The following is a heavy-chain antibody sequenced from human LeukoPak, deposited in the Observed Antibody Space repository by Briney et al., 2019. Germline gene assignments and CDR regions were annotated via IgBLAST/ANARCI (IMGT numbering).Heavy chain of an antibody. CDR1: GGSFSGYY. V-gene: IGHV4-34*01. CDR2: INHSGST. J-gene: IGHJ3*02. CDR3: ASWGHYYGSTDAFDI. Sequence: SETLSLTCAVYGGSFSGYYWSWIRQPPGKGLEWIGEINHSGSTNYNPSLKSGVTISVDTSKKEFALKRSSVTAADTAVYYCASWGHYYGSTDAFDIWGQGTMVTVSS. D-gene: IGHD3-10*01.